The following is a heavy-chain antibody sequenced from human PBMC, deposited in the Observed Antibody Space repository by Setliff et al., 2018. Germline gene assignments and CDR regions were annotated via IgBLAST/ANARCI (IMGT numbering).Heavy chain of an antibody. J-gene: IGHJ4*02. Sequence: ASVKVSCKTSGYNFITTGISWVRQAPGQGPEWMGCISPYNGNTNYAQKFQDRVTITTDDSTNTAYMELSSLRSEDTAVYFCARERGSYDSSTHYTYYFDYWGQGTLVTVSS. V-gene: IGHV1-18*01. CDR1: GYNFITTG. D-gene: IGHD3-22*01. CDR2: ISPYNGNT. CDR3: ARERGSYDSSTHYTYYFDY.